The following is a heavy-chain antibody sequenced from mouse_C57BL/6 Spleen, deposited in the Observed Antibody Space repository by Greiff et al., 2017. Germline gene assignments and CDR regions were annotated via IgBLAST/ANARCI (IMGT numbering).Heavy chain of an antibody. Sequence: QVQLQQPGAELVKPGASVKLSCKASGYTFTSYWMHWVKQRPGQGLEWIGMIHPNSGSTNYNEKFKSKATLTVDKSSSTAYMQLSRLTSEDSAVYYCARTSDGYYDYWGQGTTLTVSS. J-gene: IGHJ2*01. V-gene: IGHV1-64*01. CDR2: IHPNSGST. CDR3: ARTSDGYYDY. D-gene: IGHD2-3*01. CDR1: GYTFTSYW.